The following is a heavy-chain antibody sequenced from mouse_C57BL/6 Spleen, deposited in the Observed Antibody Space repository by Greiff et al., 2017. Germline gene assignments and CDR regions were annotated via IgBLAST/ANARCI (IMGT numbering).Heavy chain of an antibody. D-gene: IGHD1-1*01. Sequence: QVQLKESGPGLVAPSQSLSISCTVSGFSLTSYGVHWVRQPPGKGLEWLVVIWSDGSTTYNSALKSRLSISKDNSKSQVFLKMNRLQTDDAAMYYCAIIYGSSSAWFAYWGQGTLVTVSA. CDR3: AIIYGSSSAWFAY. V-gene: IGHV2-6*03. J-gene: IGHJ3*01. CDR2: IWSDGST. CDR1: GFSLTSYG.